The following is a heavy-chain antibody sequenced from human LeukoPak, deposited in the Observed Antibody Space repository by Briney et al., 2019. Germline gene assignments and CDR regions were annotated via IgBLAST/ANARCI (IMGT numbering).Heavy chain of an antibody. CDR3: ARRFSTENYSALDC. D-gene: IGHD1-7*01. Sequence: GSLRLSCAASGFSFSSYSMNWVRQAPGRGLEWVSSISYSSNYIYYADSVKGRFTISRDNARKSLFLQMSSLRAEDTAVYYCARRFSTENYSALDCWGQGTLVTVSS. J-gene: IGHJ4*02. V-gene: IGHV3-21*01. CDR2: ISYSSNYI. CDR1: GFSFSSYS.